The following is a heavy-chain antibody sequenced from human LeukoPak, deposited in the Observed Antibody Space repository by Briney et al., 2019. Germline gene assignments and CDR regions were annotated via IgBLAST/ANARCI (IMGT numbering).Heavy chain of an antibody. Sequence: PGGSLRLSCAASGFTFSSYAMSWVRQAPGKGLEWVSAISGSGGSTYYADSVKGRFTISRDNSKNTLYLQMSSLRAEDTAVYYCAKDQRYDYSNWFDPWGQGTLSPSPQ. CDR1: GFTFSSYA. CDR2: ISGSGGST. V-gene: IGHV3-23*01. D-gene: IGHD4-11*01. CDR3: AKDQRYDYSNWFDP. J-gene: IGHJ5*02.